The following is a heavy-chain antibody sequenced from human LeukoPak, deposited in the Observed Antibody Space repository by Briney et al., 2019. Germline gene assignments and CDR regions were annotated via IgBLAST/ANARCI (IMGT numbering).Heavy chain of an antibody. Sequence: ASVKVSCKVSGYTLTELSMHWVRQAPGKGLEWMGGSDLEDGETIYAQKFQGRVTMTEDTSTDTANMELSSLRSEDTAVYYCATLDRIAAAGIGYWGQGTLVTVSS. V-gene: IGHV1-24*01. CDR3: ATLDRIAAAGIGY. J-gene: IGHJ4*02. CDR2: SDLEDGET. D-gene: IGHD6-13*01. CDR1: GYTLTELS.